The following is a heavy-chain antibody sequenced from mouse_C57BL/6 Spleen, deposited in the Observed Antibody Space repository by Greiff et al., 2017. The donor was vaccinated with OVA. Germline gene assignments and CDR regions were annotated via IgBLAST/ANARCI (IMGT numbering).Heavy chain of an antibody. J-gene: IGHJ4*01. D-gene: IGHD2-3*01. CDR2: FHPYNDDT. V-gene: IGHV1-47*01. CDR3: ARRYDGYYGGAMDY. CDR1: GYTFTTYP. Sequence: VQRVESGAELVKPGASVKMSCKASGYTFTTYPIEWMKQNHGKSLEWIGNFHPYNDDTKYNVKFKGKATLTVEKSSSTVYLELSRLTSDDSAVYYCARRYDGYYGGAMDYWGQGTSVTVSS.